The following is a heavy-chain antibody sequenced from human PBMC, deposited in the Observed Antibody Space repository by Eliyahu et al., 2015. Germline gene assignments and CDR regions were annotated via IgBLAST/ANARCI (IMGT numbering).Heavy chain of an antibody. V-gene: IGHV3-23*01. CDR3: AKGGYSDFDSYFDF. Sequence: EVQLLESGGGLVQPGGSLRLSCAASGFTFSDYAMSWVRQAPGPGLEWVXGVRGSGSSTYYADSVKARFTISRDNSENTLYLQMNNLRAEDTAVYYCAKGGYSDFDSYFDFWGQGTLVTVSS. D-gene: IGHD5-12*01. J-gene: IGHJ4*02. CDR2: VRGSGSST. CDR1: GFTFSDYA.